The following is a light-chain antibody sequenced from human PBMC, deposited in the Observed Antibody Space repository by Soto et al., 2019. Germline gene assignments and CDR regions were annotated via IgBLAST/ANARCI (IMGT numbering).Light chain of an antibody. Sequence: QSVLTQPTSVSGSPGQSITISCTGNHNDIGTYDYVSWYQQHPGRAPRLLIHGVTTRPSGISDRFSASKSGLTASLTISGLQPEDEADYYRSSFTSNRIYVFXPGTKVTVL. J-gene: IGLJ1*01. V-gene: IGLV2-14*03. CDR1: HNDIGTYDY. CDR2: GVT. CDR3: SSFTSNRIYV.